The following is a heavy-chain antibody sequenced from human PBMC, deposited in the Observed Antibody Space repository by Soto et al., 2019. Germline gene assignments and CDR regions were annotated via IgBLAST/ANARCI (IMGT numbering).Heavy chain of an antibody. V-gene: IGHV1-24*01. CDR2: FDPEDAKT. Sequence: QVQLVQSGAEVRRPGASVKVSCKVSGFSLTELSMHWVRQAPGKGFEWMGGFDPEDAKTIYAQSFQGRLTVTEDTSTDTGYMELSSLRSEDTAVYFCATVMVAPAVRDTPDDYLYYGLDVWGQGTTVTVSS. CDR1: GFSLTELS. D-gene: IGHD3-10*02. CDR3: ATVMVAPAVRDTPDDYLYYGLDV. J-gene: IGHJ6*02.